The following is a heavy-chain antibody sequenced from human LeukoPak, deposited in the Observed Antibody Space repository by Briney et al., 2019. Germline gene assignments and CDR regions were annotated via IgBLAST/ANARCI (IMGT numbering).Heavy chain of an antibody. V-gene: IGHV4-4*02. CDR2: VSLAGQT. CDR3: ARHSDGGNYHDPFDI. CDR1: GGSISNTNW. D-gene: IGHD4/OR15-4a*01. Sequence: SETLSLTCDVSGGSISNTNWWSWVRQPPGQGLEWIGEVSLAGQTNYNPSLNGRVTMSLDESSNQLSLKLTSVTAADTAIYYCARHSDGGNYHDPFDIWGQGTMATVSS. J-gene: IGHJ3*02.